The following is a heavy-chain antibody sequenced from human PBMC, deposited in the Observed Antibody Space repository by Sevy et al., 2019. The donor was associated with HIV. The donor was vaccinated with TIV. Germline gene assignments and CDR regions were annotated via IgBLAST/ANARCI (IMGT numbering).Heavy chain of an antibody. CDR3: TRECRGALVN. J-gene: IGHJ4*02. D-gene: IGHD1-26*01. Sequence: GGSLRLSCAAYGFTFNNAWMNWVRQSPGRGLEWVGRIGSRTDGGATDYAATVQGRFTISRDDSQINLYLQMTSLKADDTGVYYCTRECRGALVNWGQGILVTDSS. V-gene: IGHV3-15*04. CDR2: IGSRTDGGAT. CDR1: GFTFNNAW.